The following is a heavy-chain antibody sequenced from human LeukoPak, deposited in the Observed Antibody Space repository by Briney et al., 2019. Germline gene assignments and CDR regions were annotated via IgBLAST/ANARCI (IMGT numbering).Heavy chain of an antibody. Sequence: ASVKVSCKVSGYTLTELSMHWVRQAPGKGLEWMGGFDPEDGETIYAQKFQGRVTMTEDTSTDTAYMELSSLRSEDTAVYYCATGRGYSGYGYNWFDPWGQGTLVTVSS. CDR1: GYTLTELS. J-gene: IGHJ5*02. V-gene: IGHV1-24*01. CDR3: ATGRGYSGYGYNWFDP. D-gene: IGHD5-12*01. CDR2: FDPEDGET.